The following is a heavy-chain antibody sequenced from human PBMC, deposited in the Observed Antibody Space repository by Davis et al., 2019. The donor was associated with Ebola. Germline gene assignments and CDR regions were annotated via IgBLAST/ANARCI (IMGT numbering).Heavy chain of an antibody. CDR2: IYGGGST. Sequence: GESLKISCAASGFTVSSNYMSWVRQAPGKGLEWVSVIYGGGSTYYADSVKGRFTISRDNSKNTLFLQMNSLRAEDTAVYYCARSDYYGSGNYEYYFDSWGQGTLVTVSS. CDR1: GFTVSSNY. CDR3: ARSDYYGSGNYEYYFDS. V-gene: IGHV3-53*01. J-gene: IGHJ4*02. D-gene: IGHD3-10*01.